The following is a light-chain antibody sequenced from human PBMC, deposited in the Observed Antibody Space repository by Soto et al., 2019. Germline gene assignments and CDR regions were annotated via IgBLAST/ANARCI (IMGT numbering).Light chain of an antibody. Sequence: QSVLTQPPSASETPGQTVSSSCSGSNSNIASNTVNWYQHLPGTAPKLLIYYNNQRPSGVPDRFSGSNSGTSASLAISGLQSEDESDYYCAAWDDTLKRYVFGTGTKVTVL. CDR3: AAWDDTLKRYV. CDR1: NSNIASNT. V-gene: IGLV1-44*01. CDR2: YNN. J-gene: IGLJ1*01.